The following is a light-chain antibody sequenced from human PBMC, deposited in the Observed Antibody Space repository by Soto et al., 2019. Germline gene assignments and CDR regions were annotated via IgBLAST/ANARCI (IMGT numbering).Light chain of an antibody. CDR2: DAS. J-gene: IGKJ1*01. CDR1: QDISNY. Sequence: DIQMTQSPSSLSASVGDRVTITCQARQDISNYLNWYQQKPGKAPKLLIYDASNLETGVPSRFSGSGSGTDFTFNISSLQPEDIATYYCPQYDNLPWTFGQGTKVEIK. CDR3: PQYDNLPWT. V-gene: IGKV1-33*01.